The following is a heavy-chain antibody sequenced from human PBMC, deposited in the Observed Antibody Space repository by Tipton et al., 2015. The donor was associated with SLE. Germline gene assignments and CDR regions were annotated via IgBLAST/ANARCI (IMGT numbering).Heavy chain of an antibody. CDR1: GDSISGHY. J-gene: IGHJ4*02. V-gene: IGHV4-59*11. Sequence: TLSLTCTVSGDSISGHYWSWIRQSPGKGLEWIGYIYYSGSTNYNPSLKSRVTISVDTSKNQFSLQLRSVTAADTAVYYCAKDVGGNSPFDSWGQGTLVTVSS. CDR3: AKDVGGNSPFDS. D-gene: IGHD3-16*01. CDR2: IYYSGST.